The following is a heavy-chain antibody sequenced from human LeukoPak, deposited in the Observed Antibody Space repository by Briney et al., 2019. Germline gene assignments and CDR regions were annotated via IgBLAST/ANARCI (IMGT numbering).Heavy chain of an antibody. Sequence: PGGSLRLSCAASGFTFSDYMSWIRQAPGKGLEWVSYISSSSSYTNYADSVKGRFTISRDNAKNSLYLQMNSLRAEDTAVYYCARENDYGVLGRRGVFDYWGQGTLVTVSS. CDR3: ARENDYGVLGRRGVFDY. J-gene: IGHJ4*02. CDR1: GFTFSDY. D-gene: IGHD4-17*01. V-gene: IGHV3-11*06. CDR2: ISSSSSYT.